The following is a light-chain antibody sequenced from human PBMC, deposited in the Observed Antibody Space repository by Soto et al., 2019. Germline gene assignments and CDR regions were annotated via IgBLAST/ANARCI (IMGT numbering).Light chain of an antibody. CDR1: QSISIN. J-gene: IGKJ1*01. V-gene: IGKV3D-15*01. CDR3: QQYDKWPRT. Sequence: EIVMTQSPATLSLSPLEIAIRSFRASQSISINLAWYQQKPGQAPRLFIYDASTRATAVPARFTAGGSGTEFTLTISSLQSDDLAVYYCQQYDKWPRTFGQGTKVDI. CDR2: DAS.